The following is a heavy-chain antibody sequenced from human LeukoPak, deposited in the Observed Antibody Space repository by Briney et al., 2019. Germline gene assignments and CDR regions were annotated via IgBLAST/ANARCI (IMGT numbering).Heavy chain of an antibody. D-gene: IGHD6-19*01. Sequence: SETLSLTCTVSAISSYHWSWIRRPPGKGLEWIGYIDYSGRTNSNPSLKSRVTISVDSSKKQFSLKLHSVTAADTAIYYCARHMPSEQWRESHYFDYWGQGTLVTVSS. CDR3: ARHMPSEQWRESHYFDY. V-gene: IGHV4-59*08. CDR1: AISSYH. CDR2: IDYSGRT. J-gene: IGHJ4*02.